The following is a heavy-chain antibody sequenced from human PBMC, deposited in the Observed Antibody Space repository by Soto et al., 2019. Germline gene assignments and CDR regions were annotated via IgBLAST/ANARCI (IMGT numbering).Heavy chain of an antibody. Sequence: QVQLVQSGAEVKKPGASVKVSCKASGYIFTSYYISWVRQAPGQALEWMGWISAYNGNTNYAQKIHSRVTMTTDTSTRPDYMELRSLRSDDTAVYYCARDAPPADYWGQGTLVTVSS. J-gene: IGHJ4*02. V-gene: IGHV1-18*01. CDR3: ARDAPPADY. CDR1: GYIFTSYY. CDR2: ISAYNGNT.